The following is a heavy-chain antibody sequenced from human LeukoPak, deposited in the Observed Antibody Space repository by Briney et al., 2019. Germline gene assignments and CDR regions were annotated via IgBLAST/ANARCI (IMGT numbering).Heavy chain of an antibody. J-gene: IGHJ6*03. CDR2: IGGSGGST. CDR1: GFTFSGYA. Sequence: GGSLRLSCAASGFTFSGYAMSWVRQAPGKGLEWVSDIGGSGGSTYYADSVKGRFTISRDNSKNTLYLQMKSLRAEDTAVYYCVPRKEWSCYMDVWGKGTTVTVSS. CDR3: VPRKEWSCYMDV. D-gene: IGHD3-3*01. V-gene: IGHV3-23*01.